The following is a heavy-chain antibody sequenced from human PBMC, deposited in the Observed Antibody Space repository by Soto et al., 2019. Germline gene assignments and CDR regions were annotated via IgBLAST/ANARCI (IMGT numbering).Heavy chain of an antibody. CDR1: GFTFSRYW. Sequence: EVQLVESGGGLVQPGGSLRLSCAASGFTFSRYWMHWVRQDPGKGLVWVSRINNDGSNTIYADSVKGRFTISRDNAKNTLYLQMNSLRAEDTAVYYGARDSDGYFDCWGQGTLVTVSS. CDR3: ARDSDGYFDC. CDR2: INNDGSNT. V-gene: IGHV3-74*01. J-gene: IGHJ4*02.